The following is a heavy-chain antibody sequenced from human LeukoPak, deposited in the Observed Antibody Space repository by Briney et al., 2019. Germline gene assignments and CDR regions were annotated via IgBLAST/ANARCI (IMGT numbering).Heavy chain of an antibody. Sequence: SGPTLMNPTPTLTLTCTFSGCSRSTRGVGVGWIRQPPGKDLEWLSLIYWNDDKRDSPTLKSRLTITKDTSKNQVVLTMTNMDPVDTATYYCARGYCSSTSCYTFDIWGQGTMATVSS. CDR1: GCSRSTRGVG. V-gene: IGHV2-5*01. D-gene: IGHD2-2*02. CDR3: ARGYCSSTSCYTFDI. CDR2: IYWNDDK. J-gene: IGHJ3*02.